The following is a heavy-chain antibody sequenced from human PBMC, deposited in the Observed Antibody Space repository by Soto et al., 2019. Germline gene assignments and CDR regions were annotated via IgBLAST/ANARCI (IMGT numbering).Heavy chain of an antibody. J-gene: IGHJ6*02. Sequence: QVQLQESGPGLVKPSQTLSLTCTVSGGSISSGGYYWSWIRQHPGKGLEWIGYIYYSGSTYYNPSLKSRVTISVDTSKNQFSLKLSSVTAADTAVYYCARGRRFAPVTTFLYYYGTDVWGQGTTVTVSS. V-gene: IGHV4-31*03. D-gene: IGHD4-17*01. CDR3: ARGRRFAPVTTFLYYYGTDV. CDR1: GGSISSGGYY. CDR2: IYYSGST.